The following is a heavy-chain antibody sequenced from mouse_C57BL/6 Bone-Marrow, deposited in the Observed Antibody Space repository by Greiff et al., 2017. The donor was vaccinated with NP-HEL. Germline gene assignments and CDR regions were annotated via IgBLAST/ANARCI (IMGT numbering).Heavy chain of an antibody. Sequence: EVQRVESGGGLVKPGGSLKLSCAASGFTFSSYAMSWVRQTPEKRLEWVATISDGGSYTYYPDNVKGRFTISRDNAQNNLYLQMSHLKSEDTAMYYCARDPPADDVNWYFDVWGTGTTVTVSS. CDR3: ARDPPADDVNWYFDV. J-gene: IGHJ1*03. CDR2: ISDGGSYT. D-gene: IGHD2-12*01. CDR1: GFTFSSYA. V-gene: IGHV5-4*01.